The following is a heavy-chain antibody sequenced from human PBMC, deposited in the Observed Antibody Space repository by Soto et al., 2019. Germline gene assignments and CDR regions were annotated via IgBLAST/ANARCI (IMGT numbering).Heavy chain of an antibody. CDR3: AKLSAYGMDV. Sequence: QVQLVESGGGVVQPGRSLRLSCAASGFTFSSYGMHWVRQAPGKGLEWVAVISYDGSNKYYADSVKGRFTISRDNSENTLYLQMNSLRAEDTAVYYCAKLSAYGMDVWGQGTTVTVSS. J-gene: IGHJ6*02. CDR2: ISYDGSNK. D-gene: IGHD3-16*02. V-gene: IGHV3-30*18. CDR1: GFTFSSYG.